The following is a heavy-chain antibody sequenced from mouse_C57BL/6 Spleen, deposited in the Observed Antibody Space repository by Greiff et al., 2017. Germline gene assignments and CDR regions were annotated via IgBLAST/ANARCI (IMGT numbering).Heavy chain of an antibody. Sequence: EVQLQQSGPELVKPGASVKISCKASGYTFTDYYMNWVKQSHGKSLEWIGDINPNNGGTSYNQQFKGKATLTVDKSSSTAYMELRSLTSEDSAVYYCARRGLLRWYFDVWGTGTTVTVSS. CDR2: INPNNGGT. D-gene: IGHD2-3*01. CDR3: ARRGLLRWYFDV. CDR1: GYTFTDYY. V-gene: IGHV1-26*01. J-gene: IGHJ1*03.